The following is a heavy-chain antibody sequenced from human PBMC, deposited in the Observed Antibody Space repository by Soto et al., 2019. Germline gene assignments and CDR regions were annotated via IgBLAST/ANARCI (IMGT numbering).Heavy chain of an antibody. D-gene: IGHD2-8*02. CDR2: INHSGST. CDR3: ARDKITGLFDY. V-gene: IGHV4-34*01. J-gene: IGHJ4*02. CDR1: GGSFSGYY. Sequence: QVQLQQWGAGLLKPSETLSLTCAVYGGSFSGYYWNWIRQPPGTGLEWIVEINHSGSTNYNPSLKSRVTISVDKSKNQFSLKRTSVTAADTAVYYCARDKITGLFDYWGQGTVVTVSS.